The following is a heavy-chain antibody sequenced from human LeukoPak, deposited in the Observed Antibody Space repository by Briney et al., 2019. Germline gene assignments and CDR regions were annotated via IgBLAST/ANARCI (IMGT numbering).Heavy chain of an antibody. D-gene: IGHD4-23*01. CDR3: ARHLDYGGNSGDIDY. CDR1: GYSFTSYW. Sequence: GESLKISCKGSGYSFTSYWIGWVRQMPGKGLEWMGIIYPGDSDTRYSPSFQGQVTISADKSISTAYLQWSSLKASDTAMHYCARHLDYGGNSGDIDYWGQGTLVTVSS. J-gene: IGHJ4*02. V-gene: IGHV5-51*01. CDR2: IYPGDSDT.